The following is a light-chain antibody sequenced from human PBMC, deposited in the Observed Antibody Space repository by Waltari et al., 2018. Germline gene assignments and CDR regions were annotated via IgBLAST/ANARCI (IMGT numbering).Light chain of an antibody. J-gene: IGKJ3*01. V-gene: IGKV1-39*01. CDR1: QSIGSY. Sequence: DIQMTQSPSSLSASVGDRVTITCRASQSIGSYLNCYQQKLGKAPKLLIYSSSSLQMWVPSRFSGSGSGTDFTLTISSLQPEDFATYYCQQSYSTLLFTFGPGTKVDIK. CDR2: SSS. CDR3: QQSYSTLLFT.